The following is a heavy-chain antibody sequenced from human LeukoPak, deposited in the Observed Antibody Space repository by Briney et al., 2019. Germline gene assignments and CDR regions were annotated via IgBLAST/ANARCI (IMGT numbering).Heavy chain of an antibody. Sequence: GASVKVSCKASGYTFTGYYMRWVRQAPGQGLEWMGWINPNSGGTNYAQKFQGRVTMTRDTSISTAYMELSRLRSDDTAVYYCARPPYGDYEPNWFDPWGQGTLVTVSS. CDR2: INPNSGGT. D-gene: IGHD4-17*01. CDR1: GYTFTGYY. CDR3: ARPPYGDYEPNWFDP. V-gene: IGHV1-2*02. J-gene: IGHJ5*02.